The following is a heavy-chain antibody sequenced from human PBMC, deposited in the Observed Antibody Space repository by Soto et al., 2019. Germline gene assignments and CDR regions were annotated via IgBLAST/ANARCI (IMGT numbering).Heavy chain of an antibody. J-gene: IGHJ4*02. D-gene: IGHD5-12*01. Sequence: EVQLVESGGGLVQPGGSLRLSCAASGFTFSSYSMNWVRQAPGKGLEWVSYISGSSSTIYYADSVKGRFTISRDNAKNSLYLQMNSLRAEDTAVYYCASQSSEWLLFASWGQGTLVTVSS. CDR2: ISGSSSTI. CDR1: GFTFSSYS. V-gene: IGHV3-48*01. CDR3: ASQSSEWLLFAS.